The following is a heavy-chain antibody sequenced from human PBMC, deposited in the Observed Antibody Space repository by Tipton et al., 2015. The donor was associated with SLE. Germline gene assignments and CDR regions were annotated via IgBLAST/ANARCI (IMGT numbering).Heavy chain of an antibody. V-gene: IGHV3-30*18. J-gene: IGHJ3*02. Sequence: LSLTCTVSGGSISSHYWSWIRQPPGKGLEWMAVISYDGSNKYYTDSVKGRFTISRDNSKNTLYLQMNSLRAEDTAVYYCAKDLVPVIVEDGAFDIWGQGTMVTVSS. CDR3: AKDLVPVIVEDGAFDI. CDR1: GGSISSHY. CDR2: ISYDGSNK. D-gene: IGHD3-22*01.